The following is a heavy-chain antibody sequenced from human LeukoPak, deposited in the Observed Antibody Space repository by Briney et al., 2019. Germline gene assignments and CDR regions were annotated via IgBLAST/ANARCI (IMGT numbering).Heavy chain of an antibody. J-gene: IGHJ6*02. CDR2: IHYSGAT. CDR3: ARDMVTTDIYYYYYGMDV. D-gene: IGHD4-17*01. Sequence: SETLSLTCTVSGGSINYDYWSWIRQSPGKRLEWIGYIHYSGATNYSPSLNSRVTISVDTSKNQFSLKLSSVTAADTAVYYCARDMVTTDIYYYYYGMDVWGQGTTVTVSS. V-gene: IGHV4-59*12. CDR1: GGSINYDY.